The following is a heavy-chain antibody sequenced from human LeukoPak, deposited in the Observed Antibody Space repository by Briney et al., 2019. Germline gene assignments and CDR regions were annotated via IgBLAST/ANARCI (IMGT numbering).Heavy chain of an antibody. CDR1: GFTFSGYT. D-gene: IGHD2-15*01. Sequence: PGGSLRLSCAASGFTFSGYTMNWVRQAPGKGLEWVSSISSSSSYIHYADALKGRFTISRDNAKNSLYLQTNSLRVEDTAVYYCARDVSGRADYWGQGTLVTVAS. CDR2: ISSSSSYI. V-gene: IGHV3-21*01. J-gene: IGHJ4*02. CDR3: ARDVSGRADY.